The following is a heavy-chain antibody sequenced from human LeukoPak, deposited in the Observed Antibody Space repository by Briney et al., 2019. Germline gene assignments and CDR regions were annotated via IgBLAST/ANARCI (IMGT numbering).Heavy chain of an antibody. CDR2: ISSTSSYI. CDR1: GFSFSVHS. Sequence: PGGSLRLSCAASGFSFSVHSMNWVRQAPGKGLEWVSYISSTSSYIYYADSVKGRFTIPRDNAKNSLYLQMNSLRAEDTAVYYCATSWGFDSWGQGTLVTVSS. D-gene: IGHD3-16*01. J-gene: IGHJ4*02. V-gene: IGHV3-21*01. CDR3: ATSWGFDS.